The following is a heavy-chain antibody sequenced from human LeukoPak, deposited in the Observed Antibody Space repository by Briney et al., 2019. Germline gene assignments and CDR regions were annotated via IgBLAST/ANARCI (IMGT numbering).Heavy chain of an antibody. CDR3: ARKVTTVGGYYFDY. V-gene: IGHV3-7*04. D-gene: IGHD4-11*01. CDR2: IKQDGSEK. J-gene: IGHJ4*02. CDR1: GFXFSNYW. Sequence: GGSLRLSCAASGFXFSNYWISWARQAPGKGLEWGANIKQDGSEKNYVDSVKGRFTISRDNARNSLYLQMNSLRAEDTAVYYCARKVTTVGGYYFDYWGQGTLVTVSS.